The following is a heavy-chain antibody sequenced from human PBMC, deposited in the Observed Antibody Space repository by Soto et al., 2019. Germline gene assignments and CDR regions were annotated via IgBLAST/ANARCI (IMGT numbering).Heavy chain of an antibody. V-gene: IGHV3-23*01. CDR1: GLSFSSYA. CDR3: AKMPKSTETTGRVLDS. J-gene: IGHJ4*02. Sequence: EVQLLESGGGLVQPRGSLRLSCAASGLSFSSYAMNWVRQSPGKGLEWVSSISASGGSTYYADSVKGRLTISRDNSKTTLYLQMDSRRTDDTAVYYCAKMPKSTETTGRVLDSCGQGTLVIVSS. CDR2: ISASGGST. D-gene: IGHD4-17*01.